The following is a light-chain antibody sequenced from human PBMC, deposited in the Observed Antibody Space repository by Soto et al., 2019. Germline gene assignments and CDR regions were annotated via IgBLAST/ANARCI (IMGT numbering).Light chain of an antibody. CDR1: QSISSW. V-gene: IGKV1-5*01. CDR2: DAS. CDR3: QQYNSYSPLT. J-gene: IGKJ4*01. Sequence: DIQMTQSPSTLSASVGDRVTITCRASQSISSWLAWYQQKPGKAPKLLIYDASSLESGVPSRFSRSGTGTEFTLTISSLQPDDFATYCCQQYNSYSPLTFGGGTKVEIK.